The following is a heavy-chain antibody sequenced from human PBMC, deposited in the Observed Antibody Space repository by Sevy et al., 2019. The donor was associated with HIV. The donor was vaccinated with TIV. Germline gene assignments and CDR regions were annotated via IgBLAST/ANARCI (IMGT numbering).Heavy chain of an antibody. CDR2: INQDGSKK. J-gene: IGHJ4*02. V-gene: IGHV3-7*01. Sequence: GGSLRLSCAASGFTFSRYWTNWVRQAPGKGLEWVANINQDGSKKYYVDSVEGRFTISRDNAKNSLYLQMNSLRVEDTAVYYCAREGSSWSDFDSWGQGTLVTVSS. CDR3: AREGSSWSDFDS. D-gene: IGHD6-13*01. CDR1: GFTFSRYW.